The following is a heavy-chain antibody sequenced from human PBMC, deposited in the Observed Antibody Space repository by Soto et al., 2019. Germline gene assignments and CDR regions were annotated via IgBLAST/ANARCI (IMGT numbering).Heavy chain of an antibody. J-gene: IGHJ6*02. V-gene: IGHV1-2*04. CDR2: INPNSGGT. D-gene: IGHD4-17*01. Sequence: GASVKVSCKASGYTFTGYYMHRVRQAPGQGLEWMGWINPNSGGTNYAQKFQGWVTMTRDTSISTAYMELSRLRSDDTAVYYCARDYGDYYGMDVWGQGTTVTVSS. CDR3: ARDYGDYYGMDV. CDR1: GYTFTGYY.